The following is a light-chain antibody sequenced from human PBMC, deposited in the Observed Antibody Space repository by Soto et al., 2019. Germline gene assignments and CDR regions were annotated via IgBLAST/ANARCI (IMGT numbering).Light chain of an antibody. CDR2: DAS. CDR3: QQRSNWPPIT. J-gene: IGKJ5*01. Sequence: EIVLTQSPGTLSLARGERATLSCRAIQRLSSNYLAWFQQKPGQAPRLLIYDASNRATGIPARFSGSGSGTDFTLTISSLEPEDFAVYYCQQRSNWPPITFGQGTRLEIK. V-gene: IGKV3-11*01. CDR1: QRLSSNY.